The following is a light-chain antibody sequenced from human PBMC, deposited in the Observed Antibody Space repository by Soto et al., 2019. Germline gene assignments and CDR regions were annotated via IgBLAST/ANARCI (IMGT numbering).Light chain of an antibody. J-gene: IGKJ1*01. CDR3: HQYGISPPT. CDR1: QSVSGSD. CDR2: GVS. Sequence: EVVLTQSPGTLSLSPGERATLSCRASQSVSGSDLAWYQPKPGQAPRLLISGVSNRATGAPDRFSGSGSGTDFTLTISSLEPEDFALFYCHQYGISPPTFGPGTKVEI. V-gene: IGKV3-20*01.